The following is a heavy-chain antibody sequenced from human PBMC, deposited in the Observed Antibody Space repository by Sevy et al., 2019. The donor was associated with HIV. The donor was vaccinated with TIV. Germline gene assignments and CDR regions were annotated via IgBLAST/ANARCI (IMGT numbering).Heavy chain of an antibody. CDR2: ISGSGGST. J-gene: IGHJ6*03. CDR1: GFTFSSYA. V-gene: IGHV3-23*01. CDR3: AKLPAYDYVWGSYRYTGGYYYYMDV. Sequence: GGSLRLSCAASGFTFSSYAMSWVRQAPGKGLEWVSAISGSGGSTYYADSVKGRFTISRDKSKNTRYLQMNSLRAEDTDVYYCAKLPAYDYVWGSYRYTGGYYYYMDVWGKGTTVTVSS. D-gene: IGHD3-16*02.